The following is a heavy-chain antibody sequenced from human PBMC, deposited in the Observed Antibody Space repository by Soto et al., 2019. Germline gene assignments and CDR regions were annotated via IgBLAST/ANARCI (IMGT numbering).Heavy chain of an antibody. CDR1: GFSFSSYG. V-gene: IGHV3-33*06. Sequence: QVQLVESGGGVVQPGRSLRLSCAASGFSFSSYGIHWVRQAPGKGLEWVAVIWYDGSNEYYADSVKGRFSISRDNSKSTVYLQMNSLRAEDTAVYYCAKGRGGGAVVPDYWGQGTLVTVSS. CDR2: IWYDGSNE. CDR3: AKGRGGGAVVPDY. D-gene: IGHD2-21*01. J-gene: IGHJ4*02.